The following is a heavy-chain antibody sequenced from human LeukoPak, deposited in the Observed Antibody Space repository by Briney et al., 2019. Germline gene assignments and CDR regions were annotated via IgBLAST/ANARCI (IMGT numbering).Heavy chain of an antibody. CDR1: GFTFSSHS. CDR3: ARVEMATIGGAFDI. V-gene: IGHV3-21*01. Sequence: PGGSLRLSCAASGFTFSSHSMNWVRQAPGKGLEWVSSISSSSSYIYYADSVKGRFTISRDNAKNSLYLQMNSLRAEDTAVYYCARVEMATIGGAFDIWGQGTMVTVSS. D-gene: IGHD5-24*01. J-gene: IGHJ3*02. CDR2: ISSSSSYI.